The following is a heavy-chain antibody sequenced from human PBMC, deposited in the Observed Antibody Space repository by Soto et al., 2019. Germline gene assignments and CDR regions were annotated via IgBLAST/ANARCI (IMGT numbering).Heavy chain of an antibody. CDR1: GGSISGAGYY. CDR3: ARLVSDNWNYGAYYFDY. J-gene: IGHJ4*02. D-gene: IGHD1-7*01. CDR2: IYYSGST. V-gene: IGHV4-31*03. Sequence: ASETLSLTCTVSGGSISGAGYYWSCIRQHPGKGLEWIGYIYYSGSTYYNPSLKSRLTMSVDTSKNQFSLKLSSVTAADTAVYYCARLVSDNWNYGAYYFDYWGQGTLVTVSS.